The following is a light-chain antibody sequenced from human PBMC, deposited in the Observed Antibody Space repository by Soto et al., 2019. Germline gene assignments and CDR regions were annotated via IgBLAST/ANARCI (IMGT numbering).Light chain of an antibody. V-gene: IGKV1-5*03. CDR1: QSLRTW. CDR2: KVS. Sequence: DIQMTQSPSTLSASIGDRVTITCRASQSLRTWLAWFQQRPGEAPKGLIYKVSYLESGVPPRFTASGSETEFTLTIIGLQPDDCATYYYIKYNTYTWTFGQGTKVEMK. J-gene: IGKJ1*01. CDR3: IKYNTYTWT.